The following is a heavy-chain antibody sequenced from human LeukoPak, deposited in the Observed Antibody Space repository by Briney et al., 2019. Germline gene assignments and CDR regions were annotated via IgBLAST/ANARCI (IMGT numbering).Heavy chain of an antibody. CDR3: AKERIAARLNDAFDI. Sequence: GGSLRLSCAASGFTFSSYSMNWVRQAPGKGLEWVSSISSSSSYIYYADSVKGRFTISRDNAKNSLYLQMNSLRAEDTAVYYCAKERIAARLNDAFDIWGQGTMVTVSS. CDR2: ISSSSSYI. CDR1: GFTFSSYS. V-gene: IGHV3-21*04. J-gene: IGHJ3*02. D-gene: IGHD6-6*01.